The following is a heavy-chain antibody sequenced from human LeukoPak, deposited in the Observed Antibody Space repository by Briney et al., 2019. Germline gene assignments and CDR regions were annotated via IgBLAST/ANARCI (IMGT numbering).Heavy chain of an antibody. CDR3: ASGGSYDEYYFDY. D-gene: IGHD1-26*01. CDR2: IYYSGST. Sequence: SETLSLTCTVSGGSVSSGSYYWSWIRQPPGKGLEWIGYIYYSGSTNYNPSLKSRVTISVDTSKNQFSLKLSSVTAADTAVYYCASGGSYDEYYFDYWGQGTLVTVSS. V-gene: IGHV4-61*01. CDR1: GGSVSSGSYY. J-gene: IGHJ4*02.